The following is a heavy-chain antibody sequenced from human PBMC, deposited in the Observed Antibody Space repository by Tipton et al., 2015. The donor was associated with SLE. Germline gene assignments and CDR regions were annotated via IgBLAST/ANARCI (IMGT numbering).Heavy chain of an antibody. CDR2: IYYSGST. V-gene: IGHV4-59*08. CDR1: GGSISSYY. J-gene: IGHJ4*02. CDR3: ARLGVVPAAPLDY. Sequence: TLSLTCTVSGGSISSYYWSWIRQPPGKGLEWIGYIYYSGSTNYNPSLKSRVTISVDTSKNQFSLKLSSVTAADTAVYYCARLGVVPAAPLDYWGQGTLVTVSS. D-gene: IGHD2-2*01.